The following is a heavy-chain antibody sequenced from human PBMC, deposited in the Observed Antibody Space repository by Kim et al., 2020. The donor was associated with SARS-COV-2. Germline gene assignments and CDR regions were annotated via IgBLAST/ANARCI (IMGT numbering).Heavy chain of an antibody. CDR2: ISSNSSYI. CDR1: GFTFSSYC. J-gene: IGHJ6*02. CDR3: GWYWVRGINYYYGMDV. Sequence: GGSLRLSCAASGFTFSSYCMNWVRQAPGKGLEWVSSISSNSSYIYYADSVKGRFTISRDNAKNSLFLQLNSLRAEDTAVYYCGWYWVRGINYYYGMDVWGQGTTVTVSS. D-gene: IGHD3-10*01. V-gene: IGHV3-21*01.